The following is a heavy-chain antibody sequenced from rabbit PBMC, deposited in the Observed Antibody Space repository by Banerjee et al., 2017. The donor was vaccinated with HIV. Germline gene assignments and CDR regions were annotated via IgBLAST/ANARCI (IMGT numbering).Heavy chain of an antibody. V-gene: IGHV1S40*01. CDR1: GFSFSSGYY. Sequence: QSLEESGGDLVKPGASLTLTCTASGFSFSSGYYMCWVRQAPGKGLEWVACIGTGYSGSTYYASWAKGRFTISKTSSTTVTLQMTSLTAADTATYFCARWSTRLDLWGPGTLVTVS. J-gene: IGHJ3*01. CDR3: ARWSTRLDL. CDR2: IGTGYSGST.